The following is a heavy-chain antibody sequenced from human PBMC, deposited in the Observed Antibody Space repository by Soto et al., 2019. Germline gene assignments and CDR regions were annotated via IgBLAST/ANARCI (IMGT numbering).Heavy chain of an antibody. D-gene: IGHD2-2*01. CDR2: IWYDGSNK. V-gene: IGHV3-33*01. CDR1: GFTFSSYG. Sequence: PGGSLRLSCAASGFTFSSYGMHWVRQAPGKGLEWVAVIWYDGSNKYYADSVKGRFTISRDNSKNTLYLQMNSLRAEDTAVYYCARDLGDIVVVPAAPDYYGMDVWGQGTTVTVSS. J-gene: IGHJ6*02. CDR3: ARDLGDIVVVPAAPDYYGMDV.